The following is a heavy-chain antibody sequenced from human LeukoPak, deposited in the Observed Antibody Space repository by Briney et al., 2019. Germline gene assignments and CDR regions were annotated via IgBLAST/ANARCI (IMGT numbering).Heavy chain of an antibody. CDR3: ARAGNDYGDYAVAFDI. D-gene: IGHD4-17*01. CDR2: IYHSGST. Sequence: SETLSLTCTVSGYSISSGYYWGWIRQPPGKGLEWIGSIYHSGSTYYNPSLKSRVTISVDTSKNQFSLKLSSVTAADTAVYYCARAGNDYGDYAVAFDIWGQGTMVTVSS. J-gene: IGHJ3*02. V-gene: IGHV4-38-2*02. CDR1: GYSISSGYY.